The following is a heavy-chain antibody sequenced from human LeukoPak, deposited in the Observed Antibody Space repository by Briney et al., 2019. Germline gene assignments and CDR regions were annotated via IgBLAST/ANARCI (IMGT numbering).Heavy chain of an antibody. Sequence: SETLSLTCTVSGGSISSGSYYWSWIRQPAGNGLEWIGRIYTSGSTNYNPSLKSRVTISVDTSKNQFSLKLSSVTAADTAVYYCASGSYLFDYWGQGTLVTVSS. V-gene: IGHV4-61*02. CDR3: ASGSYLFDY. CDR2: IYTSGST. CDR1: GGSISSGSYY. J-gene: IGHJ4*02. D-gene: IGHD1-26*01.